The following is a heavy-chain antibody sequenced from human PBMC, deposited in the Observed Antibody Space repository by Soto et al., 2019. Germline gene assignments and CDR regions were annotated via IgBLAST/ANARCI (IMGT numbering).Heavy chain of an antibody. CDR3: VYGSGSYYDYYYYMDV. Sequence: SVKVSCKASGGTFSSYTISWVRQAPGQGLEWMGRIIPILGIANYAQKFQGRVTITADKSTSTAYMELSSLRSEDTAVYYCVYGSGSYYDYYYYMDVWGKGTTVTVSS. D-gene: IGHD3-10*01. CDR2: IIPILGIA. CDR1: GGTFSSYT. V-gene: IGHV1-69*02. J-gene: IGHJ6*03.